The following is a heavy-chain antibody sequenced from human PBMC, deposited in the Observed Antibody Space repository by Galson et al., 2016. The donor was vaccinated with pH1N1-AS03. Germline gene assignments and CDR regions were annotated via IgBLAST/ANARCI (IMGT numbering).Heavy chain of an antibody. V-gene: IGHV3-23*01. CDR1: GSIFSTYA. J-gene: IGHJ5*02. Sequence: SLRLSCAASGSIFSTYAMSWVRQAPGKGLEWVSAITGNGGSTYYADSVKGRFTISRDNSKNTVFLEMNSLRAEDMAVYYCAKFIAVVPYVTRGRFDPWGQGTLVTVSP. CDR2: ITGNGGST. CDR3: AKFIAVVPYVTRGRFDP. D-gene: IGHD2-2*01.